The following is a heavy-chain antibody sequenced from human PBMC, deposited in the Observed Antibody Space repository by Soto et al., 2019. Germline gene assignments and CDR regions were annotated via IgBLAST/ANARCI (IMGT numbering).Heavy chain of an antibody. CDR2: IKPDASEK. CDR1: GFTFSTYW. D-gene: IGHD1-1*01. CDR3: VRGDYHVTTGLFSDAFDL. V-gene: IGHV3-7*04. Sequence: EVQLVESGGGLVQPGGSLRLSCAASGFTFSTYWMSWVRQATGKGLGWVANIKPDASEKWYVDSVKGRFPISSDNGKNSLYLQMISLRVVDTAMYYWVRGDYHVTTGLFSDAFDLWGQGTMVTVS. J-gene: IGHJ3*01.